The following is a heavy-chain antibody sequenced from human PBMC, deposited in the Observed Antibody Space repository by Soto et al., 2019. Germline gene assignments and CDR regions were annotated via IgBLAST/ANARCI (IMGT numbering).Heavy chain of an antibody. V-gene: IGHV3-30-3*01. CDR1: GFTFSSYA. Sequence: GGSLRLSCAASGFTFSSYAMHWVRQAPGKGLEWVAVISYDGSNKYYADSVKGRFTISRDNSKNTLYLQMNSLRAEDTAVYYCARDARAYDSSDSFDYWGQGTLVTVSS. CDR2: ISYDGSNK. CDR3: ARDARAYDSSDSFDY. J-gene: IGHJ4*02. D-gene: IGHD3-22*01.